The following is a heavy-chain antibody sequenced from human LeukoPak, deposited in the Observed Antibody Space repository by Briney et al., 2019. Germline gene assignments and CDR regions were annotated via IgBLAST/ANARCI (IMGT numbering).Heavy chain of an antibody. Sequence: RGSLRLSCAASGFTFRRHPMNWVRQAPGKGLEWVSYISPGTIYYADSVKGRFTISRDNAKNSLYLQMNSLRAQDTAVYYCTRDGRVAYEMDVWGQGTTVTVSS. CDR1: GFTFRRHP. V-gene: IGHV3-48*01. CDR2: ISPGTI. CDR3: TRDGRVAYEMDV. J-gene: IGHJ6*02. D-gene: IGHD2-15*01.